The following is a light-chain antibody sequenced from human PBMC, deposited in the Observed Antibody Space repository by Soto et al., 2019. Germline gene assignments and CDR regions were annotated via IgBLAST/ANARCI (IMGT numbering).Light chain of an antibody. CDR3: QSYDSSLSGYV. CDR2: ANT. J-gene: IGLJ1*01. CDR1: NSNIGAGYD. Sequence: QSVLTQAPSVSEAPGQRVTISCTGSNSNIGAGYDVHWYQQLPGTAPKLLIYANTNRPSGVPDRFSASKSGTSASLAITELQAEDEADYYCQSYDSSLSGYVFGSGTKLTVL. V-gene: IGLV1-40*01.